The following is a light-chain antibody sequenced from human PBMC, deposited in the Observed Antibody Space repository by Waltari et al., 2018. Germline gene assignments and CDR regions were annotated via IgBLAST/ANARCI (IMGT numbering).Light chain of an antibody. J-gene: IGLJ2*01. CDR2: EDD. Sequence: FILTQPHSVSESPGKTVTISCTRSSGSIASNHVQWYQQRPGSSPTTVIYEDDQRPSGVPDRFSGSIDGSSNSASLTISGLKTEDESDYYCQSYDSTTVIFGGGTKLTVL. CDR3: QSYDSTTVI. CDR1: SGSIASNH. V-gene: IGLV6-57*01.